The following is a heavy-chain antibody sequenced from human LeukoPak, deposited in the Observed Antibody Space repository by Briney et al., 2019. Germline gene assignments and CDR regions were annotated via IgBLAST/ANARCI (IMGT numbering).Heavy chain of an antibody. CDR1: GYTFTSYG. V-gene: IGHV1-18*04. CDR2: ISAYNGNT. J-gene: IGHJ4*02. CDR3: ARHYSSSWKGKFDY. D-gene: IGHD6-13*01. Sequence: ASAKASSKASGYTFTSYGISWVRPAPRQGLKWMGWISAYNGNTNYAQKLQGRVTMTTDTSTSTAYMELRSLRSDDTAVYYWARHYSSSWKGKFDYWGQGTLVTVSS.